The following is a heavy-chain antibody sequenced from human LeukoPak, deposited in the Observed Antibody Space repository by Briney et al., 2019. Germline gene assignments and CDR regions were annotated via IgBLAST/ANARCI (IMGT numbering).Heavy chain of an antibody. V-gene: IGHV3-21*01. CDR1: GFTFSSYS. CDR2: ISSGSSHI. J-gene: IGHJ6*03. CDR3: ARVGHWNDLDYYYYMDV. Sequence: PGGSLRLSCAGSGFTFSSYSMNGVRQAPGKRLERVSAISSGSSHINYADSVKGRFTISRDNAENSLYLQMNSLRAEDTAVYYCARVGHWNDLDYYYYMDVWGKGTTVTVSS. D-gene: IGHD1-1*01.